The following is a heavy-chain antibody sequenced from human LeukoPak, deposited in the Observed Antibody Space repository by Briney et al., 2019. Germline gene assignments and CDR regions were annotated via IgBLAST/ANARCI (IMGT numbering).Heavy chain of an antibody. J-gene: IGHJ3*02. CDR2: ISSSGHTI. D-gene: IGHD2-15*01. V-gene: IGHV3-48*03. Sequence: GGSLRLSCAASTFTFRSYEMNWVRQAPGKGLEWVSYISSSGHTIYYADSVKGRFSISRDNAKNSLYLQMNSLRAEDTAVYYCARDGYCSGGSCYSGGAFDIWGQGTMVTVSS. CDR1: TFTFRSYE. CDR3: ARDGYCSGGSCYSGGAFDI.